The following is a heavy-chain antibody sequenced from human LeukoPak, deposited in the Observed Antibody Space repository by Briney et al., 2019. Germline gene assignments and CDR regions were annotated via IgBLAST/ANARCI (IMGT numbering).Heavy chain of an antibody. CDR3: AGGNYGYWFDP. D-gene: IGHD1-7*01. V-gene: IGHV3-21*01. CDR1: EFTFRSYS. CDR2: ISDTSSYI. J-gene: IGHJ5*02. Sequence: GGSLRLSCVASEFTFRSYSMNWVRQAPGKGLEWVSSISDTSSYIYYADSVKGRFTISRDNAKNSLYLQMNSLRAEDTAVYYRAGGNYGYWFDPWGQGTLVTVSS.